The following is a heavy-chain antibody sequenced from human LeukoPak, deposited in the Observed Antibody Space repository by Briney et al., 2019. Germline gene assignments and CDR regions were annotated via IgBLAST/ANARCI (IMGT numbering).Heavy chain of an antibody. D-gene: IGHD3-10*01. V-gene: IGHV1-69*04. CDR3: AREVTMVRGVGYYFDY. J-gene: IGHJ4*02. CDR1: GGTVTIYA. CDR2: IIPNLGIA. Sequence: SVKVSCKSSGGTVTIYAISWVRQAPGQGLEWMGRIIPNLGIAKYAQKFQGRVTITADKSTSTAYMELSSLRSEATAVYYCAREVTMVRGVGYYFDYWGQGTLVTVSS.